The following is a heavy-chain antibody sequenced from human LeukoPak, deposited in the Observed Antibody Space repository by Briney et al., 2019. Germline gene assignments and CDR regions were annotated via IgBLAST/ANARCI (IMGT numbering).Heavy chain of an antibody. CDR3: AKLLWFGDLTSMDV. Sequence: PGGSLRLSCAASGFTFSVYAMTWVRQAPGKGLEWVSTIRVSGGGATYYADSVQGRFTISRDNSKNTLYLQMNSLRAEDTAVYYCAKLLWFGDLTSMDVWGQGTTVTVSS. CDR1: GFTFSVYA. CDR2: IRVSGGGAT. D-gene: IGHD3-10*01. V-gene: IGHV3-23*01. J-gene: IGHJ6*02.